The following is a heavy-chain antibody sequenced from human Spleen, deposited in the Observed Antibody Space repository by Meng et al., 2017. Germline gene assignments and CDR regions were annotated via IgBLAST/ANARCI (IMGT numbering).Heavy chain of an antibody. CDR1: GFTFSSYS. CDR2: ISSSSSYI. J-gene: IGHJ4*02. D-gene: IGHD1-1*01. V-gene: IGHV3-21*04. CDR3: ARGHWRLDY. Sequence: GESLKISCAASGFTFSSYSMNWVRQAPGKGLEWVSPISSSSSYIYYADSVKGRFTISRDDSTNSLYLQMNNLRDDDTGVYFCARGHWRLDYWGQGTLVTVSS.